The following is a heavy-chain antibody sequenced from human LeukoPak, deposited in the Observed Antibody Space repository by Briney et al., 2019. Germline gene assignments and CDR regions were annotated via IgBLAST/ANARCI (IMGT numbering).Heavy chain of an antibody. CDR2: ISGSGNTI. D-gene: IGHD3-10*01. Sequence: GGSLRLSCAASGFTFSDYYMTWIRQAPGKGLEWVSYISGSGNTIYYADSVKGRFTISKDNAKNSLYLQMSSLRAEDTAVNYCARSYNSLWAIFGSREDYNWFDPWGQGTLVTVSS. CDR3: ARSYNSLWAIFGSREDYNWFDP. CDR1: GFTFSDYY. J-gene: IGHJ5*02. V-gene: IGHV3-11*04.